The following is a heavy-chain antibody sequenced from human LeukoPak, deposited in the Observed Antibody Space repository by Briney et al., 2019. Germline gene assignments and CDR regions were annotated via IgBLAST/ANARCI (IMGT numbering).Heavy chain of an antibody. D-gene: IGHD3-22*01. CDR3: AKDRAQYYYDSSGSAFDY. Sequence: PGGSLRLSCAASGFTFSNYVMNWVRQAPGKGLEWVSAISGSGGGINYADSVKGRFTISRDNSKNTLDLQMNSLRAEDTAVYYCAKDRAQYYYDSSGSAFDYWGQGTLVTVSS. CDR1: GFTFSNYV. CDR2: ISGSGGGI. V-gene: IGHV3-23*01. J-gene: IGHJ4*02.